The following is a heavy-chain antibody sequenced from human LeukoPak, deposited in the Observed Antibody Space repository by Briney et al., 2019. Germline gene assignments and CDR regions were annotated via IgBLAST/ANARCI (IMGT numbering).Heavy chain of an antibody. CDR3: AREDYDRPCRD. Sequence: GASVTVSCKASGYTVTSYYMHWVRQAPGQGLEWMGIINPSGGSTSYAQKFQGRVTMTRDTSTSTVYMELSSLRSEDTAVYYCAREDYDRPCRDWGQGTLVTVSS. CDR2: INPSGGST. J-gene: IGHJ4*02. V-gene: IGHV1-46*01. CDR1: GYTVTSYY. D-gene: IGHD3-22*01.